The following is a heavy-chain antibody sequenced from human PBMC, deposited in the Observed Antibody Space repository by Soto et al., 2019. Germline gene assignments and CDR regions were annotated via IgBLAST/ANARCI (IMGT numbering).Heavy chain of an antibody. CDR1: GGSFSAYY. D-gene: IGHD2-2*02. V-gene: IGHV4-34*02. Sequence: QVQLQQWGAGLLKPSETLSLTCAVYGGSFSAYYWNWIRQPPGKGLEWVGEINHGGYTNYNPSLKSRVTISVDPSKNQFSLKLSSVTAADTAVYYCARARCNSASCYSLEPIDYWGQGTLVTLSS. CDR3: ARARCNSASCYSLEPIDY. J-gene: IGHJ4*02. CDR2: INHGGYT.